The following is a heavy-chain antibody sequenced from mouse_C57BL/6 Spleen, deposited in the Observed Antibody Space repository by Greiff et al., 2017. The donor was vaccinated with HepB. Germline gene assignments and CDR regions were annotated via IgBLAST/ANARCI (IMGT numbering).Heavy chain of an antibody. V-gene: IGHV1-15*01. J-gene: IGHJ2*01. CDR1: GYTFTDYE. CDR3: TREGGGYDFDY. Sequence: VHLVESGAELVRPGASVTLSCKASGYTFTDYEMHWVKQTPVHGLEWIGAIDPETGGTAYNQKFKGKAILTADKSSSTAYMELRSLTSEDSAVYYCTREGGGYDFDYWGQGTTLTVSS. D-gene: IGHD1-1*02. CDR2: IDPETGGT.